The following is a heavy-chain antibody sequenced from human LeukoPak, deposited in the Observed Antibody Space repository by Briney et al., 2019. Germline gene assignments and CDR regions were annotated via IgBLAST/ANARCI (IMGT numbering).Heavy chain of an antibody. CDR2: IYYSGST. CDR1: GGSISSYY. J-gene: IGHJ4*02. D-gene: IGHD3-9*01. V-gene: IGHV4-59*08. Sequence: PSETLSLTCTVSGGSISSYYWSWIRQPPGKGLEWIGYIYYSGSTNYNPSLKSRVTISVDTSKNQFSLKLSSVTAADTAAYYCARLSRYFDVDYWGQGTLVTVSS. CDR3: ARLSRYFDVDY.